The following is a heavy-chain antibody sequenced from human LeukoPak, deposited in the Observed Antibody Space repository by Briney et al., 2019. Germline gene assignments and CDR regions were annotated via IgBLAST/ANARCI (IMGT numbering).Heavy chain of an antibody. CDR3: ARENWGAFDC. J-gene: IGHJ4*02. D-gene: IGHD7-27*01. Sequence: GGSLRLSCAASGFSFSSYAMHWVRQAPGKGLEYVSAISSGGGSTYYANSVKGRFTISRDNSKNTLYLQMNSLRAEDTAVYYCARENWGAFDCWGQGTLVTVSS. V-gene: IGHV3-64*01. CDR1: GFSFSSYA. CDR2: ISSGGGST.